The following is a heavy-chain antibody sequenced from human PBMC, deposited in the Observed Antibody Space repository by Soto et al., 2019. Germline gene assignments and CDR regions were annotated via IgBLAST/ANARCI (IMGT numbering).Heavy chain of an antibody. CDR2: SYHSGST. Sequence: QVQLQESGPGLVQPSGTLSLTCAVSGGSIISSNWWNWVRQPPGKGLEWIGESYHSGSTYYKPSLKSGVAMSVDTSKNQFALKLTSATAADTAVYYCARRDWSGSTSHFYFDYWGQGVLVTVSS. V-gene: IGHV4-4*02. D-gene: IGHD3-9*01. CDR1: GGSIISSNW. J-gene: IGHJ4*02. CDR3: ARRDWSGSTSHFYFDY.